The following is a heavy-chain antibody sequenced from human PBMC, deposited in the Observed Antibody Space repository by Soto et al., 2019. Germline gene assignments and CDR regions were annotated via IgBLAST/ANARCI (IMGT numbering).Heavy chain of an antibody. Sequence: VGSLRLSCVASGFVFSDYAMSWVRQAPGKGLEWVSAISAGGDTYYADSVKGRFTVSRANSKNTLYLQMNGLRAKDTAIYYCANVPIWCGGSSCYTEGFDSWGQGTLVTVSS. CDR1: GFVFSDYA. J-gene: IGHJ4*02. CDR3: ANVPIWCGGSSCYTEGFDS. D-gene: IGHD2-21*01. V-gene: IGHV3-23*01. CDR2: ISAGGDT.